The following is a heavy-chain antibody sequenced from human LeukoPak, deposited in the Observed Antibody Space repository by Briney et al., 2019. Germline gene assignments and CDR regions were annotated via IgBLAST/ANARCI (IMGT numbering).Heavy chain of an antibody. CDR2: ISGSGGST. CDR1: GFTFSSYA. J-gene: IGHJ5*02. Sequence: GGSLRLSCAASGFTFSSYAMSWVRQAPGKGLGWVSAISGSGGSTYYADSVKGRFTISRDNSKNTLYLQMNNLRAEDTAVYYCATDVAGFDTWGQGVLVTVSS. CDR3: ATDVAGFDT. V-gene: IGHV3-23*01.